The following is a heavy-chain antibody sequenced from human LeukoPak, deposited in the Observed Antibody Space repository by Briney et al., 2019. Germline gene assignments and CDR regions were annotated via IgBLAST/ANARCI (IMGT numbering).Heavy chain of an antibody. CDR2: IVGDASKM. J-gene: IGHJ6*03. CDR1: GFSFDNCA. V-gene: IGHV3-23*01. CDR3: ARQPYNYYYLDV. Sequence: GGSLRLSCAVSGFSFDNCAMTWVRQAPGKGLEWVSSIVGDASKMYYADSVKGRFTISRDGSRHMLFLHMSRLRAEDTAIYYCARQPYNYYYLDVWGKGSTVTVSS. D-gene: IGHD1-14*01.